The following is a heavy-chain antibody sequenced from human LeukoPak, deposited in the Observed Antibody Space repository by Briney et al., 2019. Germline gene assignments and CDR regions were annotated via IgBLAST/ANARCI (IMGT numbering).Heavy chain of an antibody. D-gene: IGHD5-24*01. Sequence: GGSLRLSCAASGFTFSNHGMHWLRQPPGKGLGWLTWIRSDGNAQFYADSVKGRLTISRDNSKNTLYLQLNGLKVEDTAVYYCAKDYNWGLDYWGQGTLVTVSS. CDR1: GFTFSNHG. CDR3: AKDYNWGLDY. V-gene: IGHV3-30*02. J-gene: IGHJ4*02. CDR2: IRSDGNAQ.